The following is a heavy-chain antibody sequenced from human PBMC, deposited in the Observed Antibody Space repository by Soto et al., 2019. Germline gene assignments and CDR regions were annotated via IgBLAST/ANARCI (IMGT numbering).Heavy chain of an antibody. J-gene: IGHJ4*02. CDR2: IFYTGST. CDR1: GGSISSGGYY. V-gene: IGHV4-31*03. Sequence: QVQLQESGPGLVKLSQTLYLTCTVSGGSISSGGYYWSWIRQHPGKGLEWIGYIFYTGSTYYNPSLKSRVTISIDTSKNQFSLKLSSVTAADTAVYYCTRVVPATHNDYWGQGTLVTVSS. D-gene: IGHD2-15*01. CDR3: TRVVPATHNDY.